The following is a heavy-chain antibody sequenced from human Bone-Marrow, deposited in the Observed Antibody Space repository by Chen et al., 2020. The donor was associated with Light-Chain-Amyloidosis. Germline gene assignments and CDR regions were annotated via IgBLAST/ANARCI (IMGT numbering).Heavy chain of an antibody. J-gene: IGHJ4*02. D-gene: IGHD1-20*01. CDR1: GYSLTDLA. CDR2: FAPEDAKT. V-gene: IGHV1-24*01. Sequence: QVHLVQSGAEVKKPGASVKVACKISGYSLTDLAIHWVRQAPGKGLEWMGGFAPEDAKTTLAQKFQGRVTVTEDTSADTAYLQLSSLRSEDTAVYYCATGPLHTITPYFWGQGTLVTVSS. CDR3: ATGPLHTITPYF.